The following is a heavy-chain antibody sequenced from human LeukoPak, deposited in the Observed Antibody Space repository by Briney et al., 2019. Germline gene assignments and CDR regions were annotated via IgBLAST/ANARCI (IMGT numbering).Heavy chain of an antibody. CDR2: ISYDGSNK. Sequence: PGGSLRLSCAASGFTFSSYAMHWVRQAPGKGLEWVAAISYDGSNKYYADSVKGRFTISRDNSKNTLYLQMNSLRAEDTAVYYCARDRGDIVVVPAAIDYYYYGMDVWGQGTTVTVSS. CDR1: GFTFSSYA. CDR3: ARDRGDIVVVPAAIDYYYYGMDV. J-gene: IGHJ6*02. D-gene: IGHD2-2*01. V-gene: IGHV3-30-3*01.